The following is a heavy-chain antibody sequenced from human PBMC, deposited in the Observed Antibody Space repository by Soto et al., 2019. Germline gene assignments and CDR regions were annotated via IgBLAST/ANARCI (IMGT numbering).Heavy chain of an antibody. V-gene: IGHV3-30*18. J-gene: IGHJ4*02. Sequence: GALRLSCAASGFTFSSYGMHWVRQAPGKGLEWVAVISYDGSNKYYADSVKGRFTISRDNSKNTLYLQMNSLRAEDTAVYYCAKPTRFLELYYFDYWGQGTLVTVSS. CDR1: GFTFSSYG. D-gene: IGHD3-3*01. CDR3: AKPTRFLELYYFDY. CDR2: ISYDGSNK.